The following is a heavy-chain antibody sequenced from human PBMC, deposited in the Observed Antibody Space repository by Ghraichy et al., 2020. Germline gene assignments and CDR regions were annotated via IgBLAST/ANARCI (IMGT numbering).Heavy chain of an antibody. Sequence: LSLPCAASGFTFRTYAISWVRQAPGKGLEWVADISASGGSTYYADPVKGRFTISRDNSKNTLYLQMNSLRAEDTALYYCPKLLAVARYSSGGWYFDYWGQGTLVTVSS. D-gene: IGHD6-19*01. V-gene: IGHV3-23*01. CDR2: ISASGGST. CDR1: GFTFRTYA. J-gene: IGHJ4*02. CDR3: PKLLAVARYSSGGWYFDY.